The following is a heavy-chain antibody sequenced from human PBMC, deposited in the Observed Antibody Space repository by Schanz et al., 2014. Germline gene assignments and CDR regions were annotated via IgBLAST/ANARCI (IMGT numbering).Heavy chain of an antibody. V-gene: IGHV3-33*01. J-gene: IGHJ5*02. CDR2: IWYDGNNK. CDR3: ARGRARQLVHWFDP. CDR1: GFTFSSYG. D-gene: IGHD6-13*01. Sequence: QVQLVESGGDVVQPGRSLRLSCAASGFTFSSYGMHWVRQAPGKGLEWVAVIWYDGNNKYYADSVKGRFTISRDNSKNILYLEMNSLRAEDTAVYYCARGRARQLVHWFDPWGQGTLVTVSS.